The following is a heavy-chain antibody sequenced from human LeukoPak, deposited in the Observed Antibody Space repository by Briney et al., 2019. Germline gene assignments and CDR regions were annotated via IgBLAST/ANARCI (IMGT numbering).Heavy chain of an antibody. D-gene: IGHD3-22*01. V-gene: IGHV3-30*02. J-gene: IGHJ4*02. CDR2: IRYDGSNK. CDR3: AKGGWDYESSNYYPSPHDY. CDR1: GFTFSSYG. Sequence: KSGGSLRLSCAASGFTFSSYGMHWVRQAPGKGREGVAFIRYDGSNKYYADSVKGRFTVSRDNSKNTLYLQMNSLKPEDTAVYYCAKGGWDYESSNYYPSPHDYWGQGTLVTVSS.